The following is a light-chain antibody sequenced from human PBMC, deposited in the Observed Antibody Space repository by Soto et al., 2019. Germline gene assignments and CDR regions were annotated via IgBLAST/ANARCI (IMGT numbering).Light chain of an antibody. CDR2: GTS. J-gene: IGKJ1*01. Sequence: EIVMTQSPATLSLSPGERVTLSCRASQSGSTNLACYHQKPGQPPRILLYGTSTRATGIPDRFSGSGSGTEFALTITSLQCEDFAVYYCQHYNSWPRTFGQGTKVDIK. CDR3: QHYNSWPRT. V-gene: IGKV3-15*01. CDR1: QSGSTN.